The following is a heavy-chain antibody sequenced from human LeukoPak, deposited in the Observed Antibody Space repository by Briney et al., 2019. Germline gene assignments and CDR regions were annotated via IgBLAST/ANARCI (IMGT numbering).Heavy chain of an antibody. D-gene: IGHD6-13*01. CDR1: GFTFSSYA. Sequence: GGSLRLSCEASGFTFSSYAMHWVRQAPGKGLEWVSVIYSGGSTYYADSVKGRFTISRHNSKNTLYLQMNSLRAEDTAVYYCARDKSYSSSWYHGMDVWGQGTTVTVSS. V-gene: IGHV3-53*04. J-gene: IGHJ6*02. CDR3: ARDKSYSSSWYHGMDV. CDR2: IYSGGST.